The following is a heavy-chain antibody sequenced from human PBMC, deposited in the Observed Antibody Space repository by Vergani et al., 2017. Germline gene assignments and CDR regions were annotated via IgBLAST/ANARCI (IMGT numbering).Heavy chain of an antibody. CDR2: IYWNDDK. J-gene: IGHJ6*02. Sequence: QITWKESGPTLVKPTQTLTLTCTFSGFSLSTSGVGVGWIRQPPGKALEWLALIYWNDDKRYSPSLKSRLTITKDTSKNQVVLTITNMDPVDTATYYCAHIRPAARYYYYYYGMDVWGQGTTVTVSS. D-gene: IGHD6-6*01. CDR1: GFSLSTSGVG. V-gene: IGHV2-5*01. CDR3: AHIRPAARYYYYYYGMDV.